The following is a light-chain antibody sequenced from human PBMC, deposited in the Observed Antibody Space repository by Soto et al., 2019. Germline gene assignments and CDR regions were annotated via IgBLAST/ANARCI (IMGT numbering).Light chain of an antibody. CDR3: SSYTSRSTLEV. CDR1: SSDVGGYNY. Sequence: QSALTQPASVSGSPGQSITISCTGTSSDVGGYNYVSWYQQHPGKAPKLMIYAVSNRPSGVSNRFSGSKSGNTASLTISGLQAEDEADYYCSSYTSRSTLEVFGGGTKLTVL. V-gene: IGLV2-14*01. CDR2: AVS. J-gene: IGLJ2*01.